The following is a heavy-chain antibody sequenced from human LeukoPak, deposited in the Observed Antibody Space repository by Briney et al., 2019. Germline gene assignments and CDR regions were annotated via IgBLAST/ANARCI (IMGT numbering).Heavy chain of an antibody. CDR3: ARDRQYYYGSGQHPSIHFDY. J-gene: IGHJ4*02. CDR2: IRSKAYGGTT. V-gene: IGHV3-49*04. Sequence: GGSLRLSCTASGFTFGDYAMSWVRQAPGKGLEWVGFIRSKAYGGTTEYAASVKGRFTISRDDSKSIAYLQMNSLKTEDTAVYYCARDRQYYYGSGQHPSIHFDYWGQGTLVTVSS. CDR1: GFTFGDYA. D-gene: IGHD3-10*01.